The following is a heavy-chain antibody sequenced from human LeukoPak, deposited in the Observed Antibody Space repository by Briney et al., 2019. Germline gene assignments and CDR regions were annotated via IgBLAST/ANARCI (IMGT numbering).Heavy chain of an antibody. V-gene: IGHV3-21*01. CDR3: ARDRWHSSGWYTGEFDY. CDR1: GFTFSSYS. D-gene: IGHD6-19*01. J-gene: IGHJ4*02. Sequence: PGGSLRLSCAASGFTFSSYSMNWVRRAPGKGLERVSSISSSSSYIYYADSVKGRFTISRDNAKNSLYLQMNSLRAEDTAVYYCARDRWHSSGWYTGEFDYWGQGTLVTVSS. CDR2: ISSSSSYI.